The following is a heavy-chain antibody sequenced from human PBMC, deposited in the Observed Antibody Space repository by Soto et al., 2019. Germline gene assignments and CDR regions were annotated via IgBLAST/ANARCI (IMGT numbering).Heavy chain of an antibody. D-gene: IGHD4-17*01. Sequence: PSETLSLTCTVSGGSISSYYWSWIRQPPGKGLEWIEYIYYSGSTNYNPSLKSRVTISVDTSKNQFSLKLSSVTAADTAVYYCARYGDYFSFDYWGQGTLVTVSS. V-gene: IGHV4-59*01. J-gene: IGHJ4*02. CDR2: IYYSGST. CDR3: ARYGDYFSFDY. CDR1: GGSISSYY.